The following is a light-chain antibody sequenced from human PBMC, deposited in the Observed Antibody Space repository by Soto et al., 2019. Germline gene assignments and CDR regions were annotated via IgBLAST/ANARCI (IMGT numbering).Light chain of an antibody. CDR3: QKYNSAPIT. Sequence: DIQLTQSPSSLSASVGDRVTISCRASHDISNYLAWYQQRPGKVPKLLSVAASTLQTGVPSRFSGSGAGTDCNLTSTSLQNVDVATDYCQKYNSAPITFGQGTRLEIK. V-gene: IGKV1-27*01. CDR1: HDISNY. CDR2: AAS. J-gene: IGKJ5*01.